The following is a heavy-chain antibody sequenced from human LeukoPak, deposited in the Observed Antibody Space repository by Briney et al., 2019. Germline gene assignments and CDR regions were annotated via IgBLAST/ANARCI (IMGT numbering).Heavy chain of an antibody. V-gene: IGHV1-18*01. CDR1: GYTSTSYG. Sequence: ASVKVSCKASGYTSTSYGISWVRQAPGQGLEWMGWISGYNGNTKYAQKVQGRVTMTIDTSTSTAYMELRSLRSDDTAVYYCARDWNYDNWFDPWGQGTLVTVSS. J-gene: IGHJ5*02. D-gene: IGHD1-7*01. CDR2: ISGYNGNT. CDR3: ARDWNYDNWFDP.